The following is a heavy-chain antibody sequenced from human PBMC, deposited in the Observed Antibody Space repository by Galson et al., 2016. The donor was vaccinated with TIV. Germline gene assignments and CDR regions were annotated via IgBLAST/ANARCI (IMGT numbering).Heavy chain of an antibody. D-gene: IGHD1-7*01. CDR3: ARDDWNSEYLHYGMDV. CDR1: GGSISSYS. V-gene: IGHV4-59*01. J-gene: IGHJ6*02. Sequence: SETLSLTCTVSGGSISSYSWSWIRQPLGKGLEWLAYISSSGSTMYNPSLKSRVTISLDTSKKQIPLTLSAVTAADSAIYYCARDDWNSEYLHYGMDVWGQGTTVTVAS. CDR2: ISSSGST.